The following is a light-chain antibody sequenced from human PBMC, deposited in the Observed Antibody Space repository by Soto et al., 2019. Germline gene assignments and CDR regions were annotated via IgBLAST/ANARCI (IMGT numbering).Light chain of an antibody. CDR1: ESVGSN. Sequence: EIVMTQSPATLSVSPGERATLSCRASESVGSNLAWYQQKPGQAPRLLIYGASTRATGIPARFSGSGSGTEFTFTSSRLQSEDFAVYYCQQYNNWLRGTFGQGTKLEIK. CDR2: GAS. CDR3: QQYNNWLRGT. V-gene: IGKV3-15*01. J-gene: IGKJ2*02.